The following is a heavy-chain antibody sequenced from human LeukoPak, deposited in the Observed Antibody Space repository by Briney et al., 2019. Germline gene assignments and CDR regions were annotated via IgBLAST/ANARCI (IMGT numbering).Heavy chain of an antibody. CDR2: IYTSGST. D-gene: IGHD3-10*01. CDR3: VTCRAYIRGGFDF. J-gene: IGHJ4*02. CDR1: GGSISSGSYY. Sequence: PSQTLSLTCTVSGGSISSGSYYWSWIRQPAGKGLEWIGRIYTSGSTNYNPSLKSRVTVSVHTSKNQFSLRLSSVTAADTAVYYCVTCRAYIRGGFDFWGQGALVTVSS. V-gene: IGHV4-61*02.